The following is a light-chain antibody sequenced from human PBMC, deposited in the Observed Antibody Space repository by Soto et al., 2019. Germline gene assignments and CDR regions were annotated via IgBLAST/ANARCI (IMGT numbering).Light chain of an antibody. CDR2: AAS. Sequence: AIQLTQSPSSLSASVGDRVTITCRASQGIRNDLGWYQQKPGKAPKLLVYAASSLQSGVPSRVSGSGSGTDFTLTISSLQPEDFATYYCLQDYNYPSTFGQGTKLEIK. CDR3: LQDYNYPST. J-gene: IGKJ2*01. CDR1: QGIRND. V-gene: IGKV1-6*01.